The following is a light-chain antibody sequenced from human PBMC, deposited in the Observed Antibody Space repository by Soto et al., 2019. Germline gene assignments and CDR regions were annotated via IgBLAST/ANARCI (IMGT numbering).Light chain of an antibody. J-gene: IGLJ2*01. V-gene: IGLV2-14*01. CDR3: SSYTTNNTVI. CDR1: SSDVGGYDF. CDR2: EVS. Sequence: SALTQPASVSGSPGQSSTFSCTGASSDVGGYDFVSWYQQHPGKAPKVMIFEVSNRPSGVSNRFSGSKSGNTASLTISGLQSEDEADYYCSSYTTNNTVIFGGGTKLTVL.